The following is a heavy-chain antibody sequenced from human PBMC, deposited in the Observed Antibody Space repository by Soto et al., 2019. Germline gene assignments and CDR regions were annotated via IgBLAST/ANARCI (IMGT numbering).Heavy chain of an antibody. CDR2: IKQDGSEK. CDR3: ARDPHDILTGYWKGYFDY. D-gene: IGHD3-9*01. Sequence: GGSLRLSCAASGFTFSSYWMSWVRQAPGKGLEWVANIKQDGSEKYYVDSVKGRFTISRDNAKNSLYLQMNSLRAEDTAVYYCARDPHDILTGYWKGYFDYWGQGTLVTVSS. J-gene: IGHJ4*02. CDR1: GFTFSSYW. V-gene: IGHV3-7*01.